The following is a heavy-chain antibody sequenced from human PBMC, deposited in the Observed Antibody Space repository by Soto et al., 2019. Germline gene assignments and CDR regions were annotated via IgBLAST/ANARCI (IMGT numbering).Heavy chain of an antibody. Sequence: QVQLVQSGAEVKKPGASVQVSCKASGYSFTTYGFSWVQQAPGQGLEWMGWISAYGTTTDYAQSLQGRVTLTTDTSTSTTYMELRSLRADDTAVYYCTRDPGIAAPGRGLCDYWGQGTLVTVSS. J-gene: IGHJ4*02. D-gene: IGHD6-13*01. V-gene: IGHV1-18*01. CDR3: TRDPGIAAPGRGLCDY. CDR2: ISAYGTTT. CDR1: GYSFTTYG.